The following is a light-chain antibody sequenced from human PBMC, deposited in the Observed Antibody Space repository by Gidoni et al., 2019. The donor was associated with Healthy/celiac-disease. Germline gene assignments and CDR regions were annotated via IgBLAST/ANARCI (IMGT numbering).Light chain of an antibody. V-gene: IGLV2-11*01. CDR1: SSYVGGYNY. CDR2: DVS. Sequence: QSALTLPRSVSGAPGQSVTIPCTGTSSYVGGYNYVSWYQQHPGKAPKLMIYDVSKRPSGVPDRFSGSKSGNTASLTISGLQAEDEADYYCCSYAGSYKVFGTGTKVTVL. J-gene: IGLJ1*01. CDR3: CSYAGSYKV.